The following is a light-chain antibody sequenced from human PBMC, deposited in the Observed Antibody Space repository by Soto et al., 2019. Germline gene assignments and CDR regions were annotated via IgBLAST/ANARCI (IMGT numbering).Light chain of an antibody. Sequence: QSVLTQPPSVSGAPGQRVTISCTGSSSNLGAGYDVHWYQQLRGTAPKLIIYTNNKRPSGVPDRFSGSKSGTSASLSITGLQAEDEADYYCQSFDSSLSGSDVVFGGGTKLTVL. J-gene: IGLJ2*01. CDR1: SSNLGAGYD. CDR3: QSFDSSLSGSDVV. V-gene: IGLV1-40*01. CDR2: TNN.